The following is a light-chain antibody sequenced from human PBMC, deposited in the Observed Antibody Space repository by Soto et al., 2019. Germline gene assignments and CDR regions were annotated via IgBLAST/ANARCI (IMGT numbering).Light chain of an antibody. J-gene: IGKJ1*01. V-gene: IGKV3-20*01. CDR3: QQYDNSPWT. Sequence: EIVLTQSPGTLSLSPGEGATLSCRASQSVSSSYLAWYQQKPGQAPRLLIYGASSRATGIPDRFSGGGSGTDFTLTISRLEPEYFAVYYCQQYDNSPWTFGQGTKGEIK. CDR1: QSVSSSY. CDR2: GAS.